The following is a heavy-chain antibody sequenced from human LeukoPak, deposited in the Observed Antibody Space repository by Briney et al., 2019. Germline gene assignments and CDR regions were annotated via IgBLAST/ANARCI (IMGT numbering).Heavy chain of an antibody. CDR2: IYYSGST. J-gene: IGHJ4*02. D-gene: IGHD4-17*01. V-gene: IGHV4-39*01. CDR3: ARARRGDYYFY. Sequence: PSETLSLTCTVSGGSISSSSYYWGWIRQPPGKGLEWIGSIYYSGSTYYNPSLKSRVTISVDTSKNQFSLKLSSVTAADTAVYYCARARRGDYYFYWGQGTLVTVSS. CDR1: GGSISSSSYY.